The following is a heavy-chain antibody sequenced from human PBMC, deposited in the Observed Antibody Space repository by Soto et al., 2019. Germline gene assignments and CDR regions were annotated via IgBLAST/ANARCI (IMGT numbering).Heavy chain of an antibody. CDR1: GITFSIFS. CDR2: ISGGREIT. J-gene: IGHJ4*02. CDR3: AKARDYFGWGTYSRFDS. V-gene: IGHV3-23*01. D-gene: IGHD3-10*01. Sequence: GGSLRLSSVESGITFSIFSMTWVRQAPGKGLEWVSGISGGREITNYPDYVRGRFTISRDNSKNTLYVQMDSLRAGDTAVYYWAKARDYFGWGTYSRFDSWGQGTLVTVS.